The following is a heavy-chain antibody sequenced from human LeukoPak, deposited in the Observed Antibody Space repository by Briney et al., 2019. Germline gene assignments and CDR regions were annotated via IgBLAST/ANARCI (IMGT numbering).Heavy chain of an antibody. D-gene: IGHD5-18*01. CDR1: GGSISSSSYY. V-gene: IGHV4-39*02. Sequence: SETLSLTCTVSGGSISSSSYYWGWIRQPPGKGLEWIGSIYYSGSTYYNPSLKSRVTISVDTSKNQFSLKLSSVTAADTAVYYCAKETWIQGYLDYWGQGTLVTVSS. CDR2: IYYSGST. CDR3: AKETWIQGYLDY. J-gene: IGHJ4*02.